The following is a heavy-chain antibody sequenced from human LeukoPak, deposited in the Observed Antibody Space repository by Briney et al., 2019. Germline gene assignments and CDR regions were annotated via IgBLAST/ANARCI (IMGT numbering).Heavy chain of an antibody. CDR1: GYTFTSYG. Sequence: GASVKVSCKASGYTFTSYGISWVRQAPGQGLEWMGRIIVMLGTANYAQKFQGRVTITADKSTSTAYMELSSLRSEDTAVYYCAREGGYCSSTSCYKHFDYWGQGTLVTVSS. J-gene: IGHJ4*02. CDR3: AREGGYCSSTSCYKHFDY. D-gene: IGHD2-2*02. V-gene: IGHV1-69*04. CDR2: IIVMLGTA.